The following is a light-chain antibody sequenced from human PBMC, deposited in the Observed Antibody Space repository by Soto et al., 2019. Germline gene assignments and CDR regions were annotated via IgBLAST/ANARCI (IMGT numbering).Light chain of an antibody. CDR1: SSDVGGYNY. Sequence: QSVLTQPRSVSGSPGQSVTISCTGTSSDVGGYNYVSWYQQHPGKAPRLMICDVNRRPSGVPGRFSGSKSGNTASLTISGLQAEDEADYYCCSYADTYTVLFGGGTKLTVL. V-gene: IGLV2-11*01. CDR3: CSYADTYTVL. CDR2: DVN. J-gene: IGLJ2*01.